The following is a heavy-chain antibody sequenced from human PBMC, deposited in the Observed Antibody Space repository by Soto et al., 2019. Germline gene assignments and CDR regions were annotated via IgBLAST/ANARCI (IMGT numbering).Heavy chain of an antibody. CDR2: IIPSFGTG. Sequence: QVQLVQSGAEAKRPGSSVKVSCKASGGTFSSYAISWVRQAPGQGLAWLGGIIPSFGTGNYQQNFQGRLTITADESTSTVYMELSGLTSGDTAVYYCARERGGYNRGDFEFWGQGTLVTVSS. V-gene: IGHV1-69*01. D-gene: IGHD5-12*01. CDR3: ARERGGYNRGDFEF. CDR1: GGTFSSYA. J-gene: IGHJ4*02.